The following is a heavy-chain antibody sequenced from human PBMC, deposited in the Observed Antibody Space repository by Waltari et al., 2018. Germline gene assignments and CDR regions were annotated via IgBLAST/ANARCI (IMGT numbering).Heavy chain of an antibody. J-gene: IGHJ4*02. CDR3: AREWGVMVGTAGYYFDY. CDR2: ISSGSSYR. V-gene: IGHV3-21*01. Sequence: EVQLVGSGGGLVKPGGSLRLYCAASVFTFRSYTINWVRQAPGKGLEWVSSISSGSSYRFYADSVKGRFTISRDNAKNSLYLQMNSLRVEDTAVYYCAREWGVMVGTAGYYFDYWGQGSLVTVSS. D-gene: IGHD3-9*01. CDR1: VFTFRSYT.